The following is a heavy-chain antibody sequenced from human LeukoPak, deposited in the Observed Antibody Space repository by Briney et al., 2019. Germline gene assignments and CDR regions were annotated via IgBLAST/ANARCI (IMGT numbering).Heavy chain of an antibody. V-gene: IGHV1-46*01. J-gene: IGHJ6*02. CDR3: ARVRLPLNAGPGMDV. Sequence: ASVKVSCKASGYTFTTYYMHWVRQAPGQGLEWMGIINPSGGSTSYAQKFQDRVTMTRDTSTSTVYMELSSLRPEDTAVYYCARVRLPLNAGPGMDVWGQGTTATVSS. CDR1: GYTFTTYY. CDR2: INPSGGST. D-gene: IGHD4-11*01.